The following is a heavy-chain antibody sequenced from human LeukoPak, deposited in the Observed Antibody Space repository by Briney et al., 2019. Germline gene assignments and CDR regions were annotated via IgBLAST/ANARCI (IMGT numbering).Heavy chain of an antibody. J-gene: IGHJ4*02. CDR2: ISSSSTTR. D-gene: IGHD6-13*01. V-gene: IGHV3-48*02. CDR1: GFTFSSCS. Sequence: PGGSLRLSCVVSGFTFSSCSMNWVRQAPGKGLEWVSYISSSSTTRYYADSVKGRSTISRDNAKNSLYLQMNSLRDEDSAVYYCARDPHIAAAGTIFDYWGQGTLVTVSS. CDR3: ARDPHIAAAGTIFDY.